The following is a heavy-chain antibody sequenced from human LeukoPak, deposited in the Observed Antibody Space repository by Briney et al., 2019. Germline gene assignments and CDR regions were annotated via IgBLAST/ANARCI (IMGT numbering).Heavy chain of an antibody. V-gene: IGHV4-39*01. D-gene: IGHD2-21*01. CDR2: IYYSGNT. CDR3: ARYIVARAFDI. J-gene: IGHJ3*02. Sequence: PSETLSLTCTVSGGSISSSSYYWGWIRQPPGKGLEWIGSIYYSGNTYYNPSLKGRVTTSVDTSKNQFSLKLSSVTAADTAVYYCARYIVARAFDIWGQGTMDTVSS. CDR1: GGSISSSSYY.